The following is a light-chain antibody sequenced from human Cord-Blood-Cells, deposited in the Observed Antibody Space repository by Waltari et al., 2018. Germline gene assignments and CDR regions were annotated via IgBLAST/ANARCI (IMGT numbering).Light chain of an antibody. V-gene: IGKV3-20*01. CDR2: GAS. J-gene: IGKJ1*01. CDR1: RRVSSSY. CDR3: QQYDSTPWT. Sequence: ETVLTQSPGTLSLSSGDRATISCRARRRVSSSYLAWYQQKPGHAPRLLIYGASSRATGIPDRFSGSGSGTDFTLTISRLEPEDFAAYYCQQYDSTPWTFGQGTKVEIK.